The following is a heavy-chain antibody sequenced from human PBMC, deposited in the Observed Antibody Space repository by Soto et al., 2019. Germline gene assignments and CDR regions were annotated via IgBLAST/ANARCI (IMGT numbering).Heavy chain of an antibody. V-gene: IGHV3-74*01. CDR1: GFTFSSNW. J-gene: IGHJ6*02. CDR3: ARDRLLTCYPDYYYYYGMDV. Sequence: GGSLRLSCAASGFTFSSNWMHWVRQAPGKGLVWVSRIKTDGSSTTYADSVKGRFTISRDNAQNTLYLQMNSLRAEDTAVYYCARDRLLTCYPDYYYYYGMDVWGQGTTVTVSS. D-gene: IGHD3-9*01. CDR2: IKTDGSST.